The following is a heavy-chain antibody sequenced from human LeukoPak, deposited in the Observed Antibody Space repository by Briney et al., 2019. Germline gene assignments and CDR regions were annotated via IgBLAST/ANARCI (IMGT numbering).Heavy chain of an antibody. CDR3: ARVASWAWTFDM. CDR1: GYGFSSHW. D-gene: IGHD5-12*01. CDR2: IYPRDSDT. Sequence: PGESLKISCKGSGYGFSSHWIAWVRQMPGKGLEWMGSIYPRDSDTRYSPSFQGQVTISADTSANIALLQWSGLKASDTAIYYCARVASWAWTFDMWGHGTMVIVSS. J-gene: IGHJ3*02. V-gene: IGHV5-51*01.